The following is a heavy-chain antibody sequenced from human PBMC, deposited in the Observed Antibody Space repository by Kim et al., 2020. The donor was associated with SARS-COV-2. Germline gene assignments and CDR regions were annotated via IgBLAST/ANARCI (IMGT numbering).Heavy chain of an antibody. CDR3: GVWLREHFDY. CDR2: ISPNGDQT. D-gene: IGHD5-18*01. J-gene: IGHJ4*02. V-gene: IGHV3-23*01. Sequence: GGSLRLSCAASGFIFARSAMSWVRQAPGKGLDWVSTISPNGDQTHYADSVKGRFTISRDDPKNTLILQMNTLRADDTAKYYCGVWLREHFDYWGQGTQVTVSS. CDR1: GFIFARSA.